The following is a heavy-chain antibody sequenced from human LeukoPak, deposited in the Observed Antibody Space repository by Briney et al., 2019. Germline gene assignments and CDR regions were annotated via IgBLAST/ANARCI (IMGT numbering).Heavy chain of an antibody. Sequence: GGSLRLSCAAAGFTFDEYAIHWVRQAPGKGLEWVAGISGDGGITNYADSVRGRFTISRDNAENSLSLQMSSLRDEDTAVYYCARGRVFFDYWGQGILVTVSS. CDR3: ARGRVFFDY. CDR1: GFTFDEYA. J-gene: IGHJ4*02. CDR2: ISGDGGIT. V-gene: IGHV3-20*04.